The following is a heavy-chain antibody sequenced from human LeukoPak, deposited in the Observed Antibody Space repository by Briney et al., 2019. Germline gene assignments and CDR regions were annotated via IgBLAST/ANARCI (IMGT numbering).Heavy chain of an antibody. CDR2: IYYSGST. CDR1: GGSISSSGYY. Sequence: PSDTLSLTCTVSGGSISSSGYYWGWIRQPPGKGLEWIGSIYYSGSTYYNPSLKSRVTISVDTSKNQFSLKLSSVTAADTAVYYCARVEYSSSTYYFDYWGQGTLVTVSS. D-gene: IGHD6-6*01. CDR3: ARVEYSSSTYYFDY. J-gene: IGHJ4*02. V-gene: IGHV4-39*01.